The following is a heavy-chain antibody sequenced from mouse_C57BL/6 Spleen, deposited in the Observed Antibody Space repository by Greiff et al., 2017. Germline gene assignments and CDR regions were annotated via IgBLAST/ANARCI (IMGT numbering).Heavy chain of an antibody. Sequence: DAGGGLVQPKGSLKLSCAASGFSFNTYAMNWVRQAPGKGLEWVARIRSKSNNYATYYADSVKDRFTISRDDSESMLYLQMNNLKTEDTAMYYCVRHNYSNYDAMDYWGQGTSVTVSS. CDR3: VRHNYSNYDAMDY. CDR1: GFSFNTYA. D-gene: IGHD2-5*01. CDR2: IRSKSNNYAT. V-gene: IGHV10-1*01. J-gene: IGHJ4*01.